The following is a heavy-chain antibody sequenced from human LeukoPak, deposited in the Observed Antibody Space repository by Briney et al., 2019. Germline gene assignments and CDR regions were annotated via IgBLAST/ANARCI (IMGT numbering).Heavy chain of an antibody. CDR1: GYSFTCYW. V-gene: IGHV5-51*01. J-gene: IGHJ5*02. D-gene: IGHD1-7*01. Sequence: GESLKISCKGSGYSFTCYWIGWVRQMAGKGLELMGIINPGDSHTRYSPSFQGQVTISADKSISTAYLQWSSLKASDTAIYYCATRKTGTTWGGWFDPWGQGTLVTVSS. CDR3: ATRKTGTTWGGWFDP. CDR2: INPGDSHT.